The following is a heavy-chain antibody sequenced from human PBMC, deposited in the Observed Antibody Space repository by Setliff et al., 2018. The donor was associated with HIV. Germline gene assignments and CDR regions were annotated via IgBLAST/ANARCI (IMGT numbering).Heavy chain of an antibody. J-gene: IGHJ4*02. Sequence: SVKVSCKASGYTFTGYYMHWVRQAPGQGLEWMGRIIPIFETTDYAQKFQGRVTITADESTSTAYMELSSLRSEDTAVYYCARDRRGGWYRGSFDYWGQGTLVTVSS. CDR2: IIPIFETT. CDR3: ARDRRGGWYRGSFDY. D-gene: IGHD6-19*01. V-gene: IGHV1-69*13. CDR1: GYTFTGYY.